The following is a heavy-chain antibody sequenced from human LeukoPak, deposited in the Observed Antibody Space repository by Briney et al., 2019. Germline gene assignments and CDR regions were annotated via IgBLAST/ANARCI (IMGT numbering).Heavy chain of an antibody. CDR2: MNPNSGNT. CDR3: ARGYCSSTSCYILYLGYYYYGMDV. V-gene: IGHV1-8*01. CDR1: GYTFTSYV. D-gene: IGHD2-2*02. Sequence: ASVKVSCKASGYTFTSYVINWVRQATGQGLEWMGWMNPNSGNTGYAQKSQGRVTMTRNTSISTAYMELSSLRSEDTAVYYCARGYCSSTSCYILYLGYYYYGMDVWGQGTTVTVSS. J-gene: IGHJ6*02.